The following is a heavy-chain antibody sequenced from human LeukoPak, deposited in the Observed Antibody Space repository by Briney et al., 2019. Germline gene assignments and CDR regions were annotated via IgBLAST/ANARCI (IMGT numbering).Heavy chain of an antibody. CDR3: ARSAGYSGYDYGDY. Sequence: GGSLRLSCAASGFTCSSYAMHWVRQAPGKGLEWVAVISYDGSNKYYADSVKGRFTISRDNSKNTLYLQTNSPRAEDTAVYYCARSAGYSGYDYGDYWGQGTLVTASS. V-gene: IGHV3-30-3*01. CDR2: ISYDGSNK. J-gene: IGHJ4*02. D-gene: IGHD5-12*01. CDR1: GFTCSSYA.